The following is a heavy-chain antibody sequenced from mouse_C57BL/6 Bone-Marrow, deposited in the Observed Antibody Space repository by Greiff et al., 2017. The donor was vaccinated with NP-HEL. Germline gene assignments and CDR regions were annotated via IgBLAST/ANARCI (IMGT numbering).Heavy chain of an antibody. V-gene: IGHV1-7*01. CDR2: INPSSGYT. D-gene: IGHD2-1*01. J-gene: IGHJ2*01. CDR3: ARGKGYGNLLY. CDR1: GYTFTSYW. Sequence: QVQLQQSGAELAKPGASVKLSCKASGYTFTSYWMHWVKQRPGQGLEWIGYINPSSGYTKYNQKFKDKATFTADKSSSTAYMQLSSLTYEDSAVYYCARGKGYGNLLYWGQGTTLTVSS.